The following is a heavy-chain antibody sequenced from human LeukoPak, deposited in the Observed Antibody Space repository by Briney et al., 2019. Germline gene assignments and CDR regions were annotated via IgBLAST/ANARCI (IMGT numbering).Heavy chain of an antibody. CDR2: IIPILGIA. CDR3: ARGGFGVGAVAGTTTTFRSGIYYYYYYGMDV. V-gene: IGHV1-69*04. Sequence: SVKVSCKASGGTFSSYAISWVRQAPGQGLEWMGRIIPILGIANYAQKFQGRVTITVDKSTSTAYMELSSLRSEDTAVYYCARGGFGVGAVAGTTTTFRSGIYYYYYYGMDVWGQGTTVTVSS. D-gene: IGHD6-19*01. J-gene: IGHJ6*02. CDR1: GGTFSSYA.